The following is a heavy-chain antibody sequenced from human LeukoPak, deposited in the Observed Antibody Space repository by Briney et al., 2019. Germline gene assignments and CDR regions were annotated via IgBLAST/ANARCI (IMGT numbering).Heavy chain of an antibody. D-gene: IGHD6-19*01. V-gene: IGHV3-23*01. CDR3: AKDLSSGWPSSAFDI. J-gene: IGHJ3*02. Sequence: GGSLRLSCAASRFTFTNYAMAWVRHRQATGQGLEWVSEISGSGGSTYYADSVKGRFTISRDNSKNTLYLQMNSLTVEDTAVYYCAKDLSSGWPSSAFDIWGQGTMVTVSS. CDR2: ISGSGGST. CDR1: RFTFTNYA.